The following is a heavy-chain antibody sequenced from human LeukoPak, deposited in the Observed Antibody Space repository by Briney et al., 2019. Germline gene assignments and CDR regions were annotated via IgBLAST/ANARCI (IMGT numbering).Heavy chain of an antibody. J-gene: IGHJ5*02. CDR3: AATRTYYYDSSGSTYNWFDP. Sequence: PGGSLRLSCAASGFTFSSYAMSWVRQAPGKGLEWVSAISGSGGSTYYADSVKGRFTISRDNSKNTLYLQMNRLRAEDTAVYYCAATRTYYYDSSGSTYNWFDPWGQGTLVTVSS. D-gene: IGHD3-22*01. CDR1: GFTFSSYA. CDR2: ISGSGGST. V-gene: IGHV3-23*01.